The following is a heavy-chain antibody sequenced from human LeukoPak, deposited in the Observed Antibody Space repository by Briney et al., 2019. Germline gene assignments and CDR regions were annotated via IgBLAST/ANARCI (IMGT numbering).Heavy chain of an antibody. CDR2: ISDSGST. J-gene: IGHJ5*02. CDR1: GGSLSTHH. V-gene: IGHV4-59*11. CDR3: ARLSSGSFFA. D-gene: IGHD1-26*01. Sequence: SETLSLTCVVSGGSLSTHHWSWIRQSPGRGLEWIGYISDSGSTNYNPSLKSRVTISVDTSKNQFSLKLSSVTAADTAVYYCARLSSGSFFAWGQGTLVTVSS.